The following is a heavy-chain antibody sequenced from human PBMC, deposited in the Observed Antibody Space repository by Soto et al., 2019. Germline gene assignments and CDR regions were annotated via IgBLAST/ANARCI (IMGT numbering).Heavy chain of an antibody. Sequence: EASLKISCKGSGYSLTSYWIGGVRQMPGKGLEWMGLIYPGDSGTRCSPPFQGQVTISADKSICTAYLHWRSRKACDTAMYDCARGIAVPATCDAFDISGQRTMVTVSS. CDR3: ARGIAVPATCDAFDI. CDR1: GYSLTSYW. D-gene: IGHD6-19*01. J-gene: IGHJ3*02. CDR2: IYPGDSGT. V-gene: IGHV5-51*01.